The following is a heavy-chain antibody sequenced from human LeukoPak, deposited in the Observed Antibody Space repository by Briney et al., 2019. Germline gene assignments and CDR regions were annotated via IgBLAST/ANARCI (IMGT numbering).Heavy chain of an antibody. CDR3: ARVSVGATFDY. J-gene: IGHJ4*02. D-gene: IGHD1-26*01. CDR1: GYSISSGYY. CDR2: IYHSGST. Sequence: SETLSLTCTVSGYSISSGYYWGWIRQPPGKGLEWIGSIYHSGSTYYNPSLKSRVTISVDTSKNQFSLKLSSVTAADTAVYYCARVSVGATFDYWGQGTLVTVSS. V-gene: IGHV4-38-2*02.